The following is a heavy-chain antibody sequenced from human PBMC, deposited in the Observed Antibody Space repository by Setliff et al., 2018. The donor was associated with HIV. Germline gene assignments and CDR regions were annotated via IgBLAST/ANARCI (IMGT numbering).Heavy chain of an antibody. J-gene: IGHJ6*03. V-gene: IGHV4-39*07. D-gene: IGHD2-15*01. CDR3: ARTETKAKGWHYYYYMDV. CDR2: IYYSGST. CDR1: GGSISSSSYF. Sequence: ETLSLTCTVSGGSISSSSYFWGWIRQPPGKGLEWIGIIYYSGSTYYNLSLRSRVTISVDKSKDQFSLKLSSVTAADTAVYYCARTETKAKGWHYYYYMDVWGKGTTVTVSS.